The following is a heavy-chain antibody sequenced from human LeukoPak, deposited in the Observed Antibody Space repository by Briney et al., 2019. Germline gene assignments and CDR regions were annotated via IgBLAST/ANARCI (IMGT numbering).Heavy chain of an antibody. D-gene: IGHD3-10*01. V-gene: IGHV3-30*04. CDR2: VSSDESIM. CDR1: GFSFSSCA. J-gene: IGHJ4*02. CDR3: ARATGSGSYLIDY. Sequence: GGSLRLSCAASGFSFSSCAMHWVRQAPGKGLEWVTLVSSDESIMRYTDSVKGRFTISRDNSKNTLYLEMNNLRTGDTGVYYCARATGSGSYLIDYWGQGTLVTVSS.